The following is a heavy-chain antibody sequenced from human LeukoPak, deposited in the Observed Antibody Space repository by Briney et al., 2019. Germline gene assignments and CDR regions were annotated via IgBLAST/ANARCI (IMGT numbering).Heavy chain of an antibody. D-gene: IGHD3-9*01. V-gene: IGHV3-7*03. CDR3: AKWGPYDILTGRIN. J-gene: IGHJ4*02. CDR2: IKQDGSEK. Sequence: GGSLRLSCAASGFTFSSYWMSWVRQAPGKGLEWVANIKQDGSEKYYVGSVKGRFTISRDNAKNSLYLQMNSLRAEDTAVYYCAKWGPYDILTGRINWGQGTLVTVSS. CDR1: GFTFSSYW.